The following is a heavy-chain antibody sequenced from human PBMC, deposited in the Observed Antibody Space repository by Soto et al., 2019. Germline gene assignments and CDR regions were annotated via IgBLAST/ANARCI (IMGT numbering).Heavy chain of an antibody. D-gene: IGHD3-10*01. CDR2: LSGSGDTT. CDR3: AKTMVRGVIYYYYYGMDV. CDR1: GFTFSGYA. V-gene: IGHV3-23*04. Sequence: EVQLVESGGGFVQPGGSLRVSCAASGFTFSGYAMNWVRQAPGKGLEWVSALSGSGDTTFYADSVKGRFTISRDNSKNTLYLEMNSLRAEDTAVYYCAKTMVRGVIYYYYYGMDVWGQGTMVTVSS. J-gene: IGHJ6*02.